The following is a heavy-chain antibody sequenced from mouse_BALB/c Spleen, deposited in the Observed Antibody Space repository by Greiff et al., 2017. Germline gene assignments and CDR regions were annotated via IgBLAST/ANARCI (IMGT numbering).Heavy chain of an antibody. V-gene: IGHV1S81*02. CDR2: SNPSNGRT. Sequence: QVQLQQPGAELVKPGASVKLSCKASGYTFTSYWMHWVKQRPGQGLEWIGESNPSNGRTNYNEKFKSKATLTVDKSSSTAYMQLSSLTSEDSAVYYCARGDYYGSGAMDYWGQGTSVTVSS. CDR3: ARGDYYGSGAMDY. D-gene: IGHD1-1*01. CDR1: GYTFTSYW. J-gene: IGHJ4*01.